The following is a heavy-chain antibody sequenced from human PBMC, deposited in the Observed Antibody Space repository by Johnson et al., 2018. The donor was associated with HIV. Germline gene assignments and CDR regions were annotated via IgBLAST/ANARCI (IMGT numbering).Heavy chain of an antibody. CDR3: ARVALTVAGIAFDTLDV. D-gene: IGHD6-19*01. CDR1: GFIVSHNY. CDR2: IYSDGRT. Sequence: VQLVESGGGLVQPGGSLRLSRAASGFIVSHNYMSWVRQAPGKGLEWVSIIYSDGRTYYADSVKGRFTISRDNSKNTVYLQMNSLRAEDTAVYYCARVALTVAGIAFDTLDVWGQGTMVIVSS. V-gene: IGHV3-53*01. J-gene: IGHJ3*01.